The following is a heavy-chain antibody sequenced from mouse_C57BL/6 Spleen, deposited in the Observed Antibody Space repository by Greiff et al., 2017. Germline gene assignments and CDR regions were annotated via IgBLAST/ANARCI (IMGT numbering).Heavy chain of an antibody. Sequence: QVQLQQPGAELVKPGASVKLSCKASGYTFTSYWMHWVKQRPGQGLEWIGMIHPNSGGTNYNEKFRSKATLTVDKSSSTAYIHLSILTSEDSAVYYFARHTTLVDYWYFDVWGTGTTVTVSS. CDR3: ARHTTLVDYWYFDV. CDR2: IHPNSGGT. J-gene: IGHJ1*03. CDR1: GYTFTSYW. V-gene: IGHV1-64*01. D-gene: IGHD1-1*01.